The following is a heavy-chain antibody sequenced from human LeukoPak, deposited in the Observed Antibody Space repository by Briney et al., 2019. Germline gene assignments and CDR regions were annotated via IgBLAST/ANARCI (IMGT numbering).Heavy chain of an antibody. J-gene: IGHJ4*02. CDR3: ARRYDSSGYYLSLDYFDY. Sequence: GESLKISCKGSGYSFTSYWIGWVRQMPGKGLEWMGIIYPGDSDTRYSPSFQGQVTISADKSISTAYLQWSSLKASDTAMYYCARRYDSSGYYLSLDYFDYWGQGTLVTVSS. V-gene: IGHV5-51*01. CDR2: IYPGDSDT. CDR1: GYSFTSYW. D-gene: IGHD3-22*01.